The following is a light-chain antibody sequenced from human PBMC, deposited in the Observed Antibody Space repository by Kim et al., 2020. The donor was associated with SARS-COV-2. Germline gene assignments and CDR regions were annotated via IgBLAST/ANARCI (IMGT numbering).Light chain of an antibody. V-gene: IGKV3-15*01. J-gene: IGKJ1*01. CDR3: QQYNNWPRT. CDR2: DAS. CDR1: QSFSSN. Sequence: EIVMTQSPATLSVSPGERATLSCRASQSFSSNLAWYQQKPGQAPRLLIYDASTRATGIPARFSGSGSGTEFTLTISSLQSEDFALYYCQQYNNWPRTFGQGTKVDIK.